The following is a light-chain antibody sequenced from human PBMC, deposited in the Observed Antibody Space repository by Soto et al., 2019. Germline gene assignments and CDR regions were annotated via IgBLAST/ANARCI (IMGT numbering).Light chain of an antibody. Sequence: QSALTQVASVSGSPGQSISIPCTGTSSDVGGYDYVSWYQQHPGKAPKLMIYNVNYRPSGVSNRFSGSKSGNTASLTISGLQAEDEANYYCSSYTNTNTVAFGGGTKLTVL. CDR2: NVN. CDR1: SSDVGGYDY. V-gene: IGLV2-14*03. CDR3: SSYTNTNTVA. J-gene: IGLJ2*01.